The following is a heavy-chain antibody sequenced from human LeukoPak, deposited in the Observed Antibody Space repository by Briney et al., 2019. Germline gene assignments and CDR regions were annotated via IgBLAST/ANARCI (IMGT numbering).Heavy chain of an antibody. D-gene: IGHD2-21*02. CDR1: GYTFTSYD. Sequence: ASVKVSCKASGYTFTSYDINWVRQATGQGLEWMGWMNPNSGNTGYAQNFQGRVTMTRNTSISTAHLELSSLRSEDTAVYYCARGLSGGDFLYYFDYWGQGTLVTVSS. CDR2: MNPNSGNT. J-gene: IGHJ4*02. CDR3: ARGLSGGDFLYYFDY. V-gene: IGHV1-8*01.